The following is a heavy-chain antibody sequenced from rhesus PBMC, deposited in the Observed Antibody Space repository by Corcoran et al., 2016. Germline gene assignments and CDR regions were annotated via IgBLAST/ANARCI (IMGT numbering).Heavy chain of an antibody. Sequence: EVQLVQSGEEVKRPGEPLKIPCKSSGNRLTSHWISWVRQMPGKVGEWMGAIDPSDSNTSYSPSFQSQVTIAADKSISTTYLQWSSLKASDSATYYCAKSQGGYRYYGLDSWGQGVVVTVSS. V-gene: IGHV5-2*01. CDR1: GNRLTSHW. J-gene: IGHJ6*01. D-gene: IGHD5-24*01. CDR3: AKSQGGYRYYGLDS. CDR2: IDPSDSNT.